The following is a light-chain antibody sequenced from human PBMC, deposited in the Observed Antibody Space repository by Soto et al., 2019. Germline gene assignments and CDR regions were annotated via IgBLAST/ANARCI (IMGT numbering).Light chain of an antibody. J-gene: IGKJ2*01. V-gene: IGKV1-39*01. CDR1: QSITTY. CDR2: AAS. CDR3: QQSST. Sequence: DIQMTQSPSSLSASVGDRVTITCRASQSITTYLNWYQQKPGEAPQLLIYAASSLQSGVPSRFSGSGSGTDFTLTISSLQPEDFATYYCQQSSTFGQGTKVDIK.